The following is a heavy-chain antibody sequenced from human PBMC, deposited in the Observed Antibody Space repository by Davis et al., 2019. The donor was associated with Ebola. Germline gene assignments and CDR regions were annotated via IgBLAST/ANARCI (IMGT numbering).Heavy chain of an antibody. J-gene: IGHJ4*02. V-gene: IGHV4-30-2*01. D-gene: IGHD1-14*01. Sequence: MPSETLSLTCAVSGGSISSGTYSWNWIRQPPGKSLEYIGYIYHTGSTYYNPSLTSRVTISVDTSKNQFSLRLTSVTAADTAVYYCSIGGTTGGFDYWGQGTLVTVSS. CDR3: SIGGTTGGFDY. CDR2: IYHTGST. CDR1: GGSISSGTYS.